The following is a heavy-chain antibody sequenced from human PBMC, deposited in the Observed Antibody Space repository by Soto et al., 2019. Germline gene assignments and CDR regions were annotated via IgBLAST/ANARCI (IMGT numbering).Heavy chain of an antibody. CDR3: AREGTIVATIMAAFDI. V-gene: IGHV3-21*01. CDR2: ISSSSSYI. CDR1: GFTFSSYS. Sequence: GESLRLSCAASGFTFSSYSMNWVRQAPGKGLEWVSSISSSSSYIYYADSVKGRFTISRDNAKNSLYLQMNSLRAEDTAVYYCAREGTIVATIMAAFDIWGQGTMVTVSS. D-gene: IGHD5-12*01. J-gene: IGHJ3*02.